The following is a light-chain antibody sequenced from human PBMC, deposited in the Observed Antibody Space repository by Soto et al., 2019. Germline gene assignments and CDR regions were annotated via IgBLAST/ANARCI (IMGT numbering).Light chain of an antibody. CDR1: QRLSSW. V-gene: IGKV1-5*01. Sequence: DIQMTQSPSTLSASVGDRVTITCRASQRLSSWLAWYQQKPGKAPKLLIYDASSLESGVPSRFSGSGSGTEFTLTISSLQPDDFATYYCQQRRTFGPGTKVEIK. CDR3: QQRRT. CDR2: DAS. J-gene: IGKJ1*01.